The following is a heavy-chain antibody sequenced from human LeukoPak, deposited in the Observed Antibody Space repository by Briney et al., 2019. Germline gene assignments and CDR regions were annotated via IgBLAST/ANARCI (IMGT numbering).Heavy chain of an antibody. V-gene: IGHV4-39*01. J-gene: IGHJ6*03. CDR3: ARVVMGYYYYYYMDV. D-gene: IGHD2-15*01. CDR1: GGSISSSSYY. CDR2: IYYSGST. Sequence: SETLSLTCTVSGGSISSSSYYWGWIRQPPGKGLEWIGSIYYSGSTYYNPSLKSRVTISVDTSKNQLSLKLSSVTAADTAVYYCARVVMGYYYYYYMDVWGKGTTVTVSS.